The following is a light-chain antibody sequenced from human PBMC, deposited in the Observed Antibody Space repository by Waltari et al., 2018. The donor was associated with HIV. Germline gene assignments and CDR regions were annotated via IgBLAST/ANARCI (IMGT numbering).Light chain of an antibody. CDR1: NGDLSINNY. CDR3: SSFAGTHKL. V-gene: IGLV2-8*01. Sequence: QSALTQSPSASGSPGQSVNIPCTGANGDLSINNYVSWYQQHSDRPPKLIIFEVTKRPSWVPDRFSGSKSGNTASLFVSGLQPEDEATYFCSSFAGTHKLFGGGTKLTVL. CDR2: EVT. J-gene: IGLJ2*01.